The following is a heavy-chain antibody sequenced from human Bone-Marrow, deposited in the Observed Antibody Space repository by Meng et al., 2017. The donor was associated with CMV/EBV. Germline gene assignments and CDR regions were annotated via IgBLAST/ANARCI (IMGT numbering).Heavy chain of an antibody. CDR2: TYYRSKWYN. D-gene: IGHD3-3*01. CDR1: GDSVSSNSAA. CDR3: ARASGGSGYSPPFDP. V-gene: IGHV6-1*01. J-gene: IGHJ5*02. Sequence: SETLSLTCAISGDSVSSNSAAWNWIRQSPSRGLEWLGRTYYRSKWYNDYAVSVKSRITINPDTSKNQFSLKLSSVTAADTAVYYCARASGGSGYSPPFDPWGQGTLVTVSS.